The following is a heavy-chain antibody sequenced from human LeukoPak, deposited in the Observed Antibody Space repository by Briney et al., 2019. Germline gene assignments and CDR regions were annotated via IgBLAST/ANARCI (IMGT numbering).Heavy chain of an antibody. V-gene: IGHV3-30*07. D-gene: IGHD2-15*01. CDR3: AKSHSVAQRGYFDY. CDR2: ISYDGSNK. CDR1: GFTFSSYA. Sequence: AGGSLRLSCAASGFTFSSYAMHWVRQAPGKGLEWVAVISYDGSNKYYADSVKGRFTISRDNSKDTLYVQLNNLRAEDAAVYYCAKSHSVAQRGYFDYWGQGTLVTVSS. J-gene: IGHJ4*02.